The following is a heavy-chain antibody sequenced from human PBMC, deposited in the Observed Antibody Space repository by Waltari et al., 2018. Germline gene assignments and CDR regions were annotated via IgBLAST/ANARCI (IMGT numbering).Heavy chain of an antibody. V-gene: IGHV3-7*01. J-gene: IGHJ4*02. Sequence: EVQLVESGGALVQPGGSLRLSFAASGFSLSSYWMNWVRQAPGKGLEWVAIINLDGDVKHYVDSGKGRFTISRDNIKNSLYLQMNSLRAEDTAVYYCARGQGYLIDYWGQGTLVTVSS. CDR1: GFSLSSYW. D-gene: IGHD3-22*01. CDR3: ARGQGYLIDY. CDR2: INLDGDVK.